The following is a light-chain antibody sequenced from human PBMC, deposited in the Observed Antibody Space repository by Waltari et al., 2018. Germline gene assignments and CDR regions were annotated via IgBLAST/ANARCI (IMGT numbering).Light chain of an antibody. CDR1: QGISNW. J-gene: IGKJ1*01. Sequence: DIQMTQSPSFVSASLGDRVPITCRASQGISNWLAWYQQKPGKAPNLLIFTASTLKGGVPSRFSGSGSGTDFTLTISNLQPEDFATYYCQQADSFPHTFGQGTKVDLK. V-gene: IGKV1-12*01. CDR2: TAS. CDR3: QQADSFPHT.